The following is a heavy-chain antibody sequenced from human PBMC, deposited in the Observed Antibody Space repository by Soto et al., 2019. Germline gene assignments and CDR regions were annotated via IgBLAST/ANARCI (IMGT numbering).Heavy chain of an antibody. CDR3: ARVASGSYDWFDP. Sequence: EVQLVESGGGLVQPGGSLRLSCAASEFTFTRYWMHWVRQTPGKGLMWVSRINPDGSRTTYADAVKGRFTSSRDNAKNTVFLDMNSLRAEDTAVYYCARVASGSYDWFDPWGQGTLVTVSS. V-gene: IGHV3-74*03. CDR1: EFTFTRYW. J-gene: IGHJ5*02. CDR2: INPDGSRT. D-gene: IGHD1-26*01.